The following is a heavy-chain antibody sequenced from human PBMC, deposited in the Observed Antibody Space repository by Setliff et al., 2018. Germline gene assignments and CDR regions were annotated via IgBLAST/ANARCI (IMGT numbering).Heavy chain of an antibody. CDR3: ARLPGYCNGGNCYGYYTFDI. CDR2: IYYSGTT. V-gene: IGHV4-39*01. D-gene: IGHD2-15*01. J-gene: IGHJ3*02. CDR1: GDSISSSRYY. Sequence: PSETLSLTCTISGDSISSSRYYWAWIRQPPGKGLEWIGNIYYSGTTYSNPSLKSRVTMSVDTSKNQFSLKLTSVTAADTAVYYCARLPGYCNGGNCYGYYTFDIWGQGTMVTVSS.